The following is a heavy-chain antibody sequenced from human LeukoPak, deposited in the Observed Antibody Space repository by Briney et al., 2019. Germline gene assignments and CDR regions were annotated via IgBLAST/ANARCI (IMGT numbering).Heavy chain of an antibody. D-gene: IGHD7-27*01. J-gene: IGHJ4*02. CDR3: ARGPPNWGYDY. CDR1: GYTFTSYD. CDR2: MSPNSGDT. V-gene: IGHV1-8*01. Sequence: ASVKVSCKSSGYTFTSYDFNLVRQAPGQRPEWMGWMSPNSGDTGYAQKFQDRVTMTRNTYISTAYMELSSLRADDTAVYYCARGPPNWGYDYWGPGTLVTVSS.